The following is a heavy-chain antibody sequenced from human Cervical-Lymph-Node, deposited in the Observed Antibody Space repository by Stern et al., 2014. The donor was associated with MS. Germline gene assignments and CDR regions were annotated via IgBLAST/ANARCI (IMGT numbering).Heavy chain of an antibody. J-gene: IGHJ6*02. CDR3: ARPPPRRKWDDPNYGMDV. Sequence: EVQLVESGAEVKKPGESLKISCKGSGYTFTNNWIAWVRQMPGKGLEWMGIIYPDDSDIRYSPSLQGQVTISADKSLSTDYLQRSTLKAADGAVYYCARPPPRRKWDDPNYGMDVWGQGTTVTVSS. CDR2: IYPDDSDI. V-gene: IGHV5-51*03. D-gene: IGHD1-1*01. CDR1: GYTFTNNW.